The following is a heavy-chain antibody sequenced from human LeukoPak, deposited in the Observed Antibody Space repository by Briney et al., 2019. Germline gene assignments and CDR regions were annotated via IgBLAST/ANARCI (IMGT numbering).Heavy chain of an antibody. CDR2: IKQDGSEK. Sequence: GGSLRLSCAASGFTFSSYWMSWVRQAPGKGLEWVANIKQDGSEKYYVDSVKGRFTISRDNAKNSLYLQMNSLRAEDTAVYYCARDLVAVPGGLDYWGQGTLVTVSS. CDR3: ARDLVAVPGGLDY. D-gene: IGHD2-15*01. V-gene: IGHV3-7*01. J-gene: IGHJ4*02. CDR1: GFTFSSYW.